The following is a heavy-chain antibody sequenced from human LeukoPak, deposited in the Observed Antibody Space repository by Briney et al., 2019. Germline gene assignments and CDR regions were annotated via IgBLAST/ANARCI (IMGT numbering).Heavy chain of an antibody. D-gene: IGHD2-8*01. V-gene: IGHV5-51*01. CDR1: GYRFSSYW. CDR3: ATTPYFSTNGYCEY. CDR2: IYPDASDI. J-gene: IGHJ4*02. Sequence: GESLKISCKGSGYRFSSYWTGWARQMPGKGLEWMGIIYPDASDIQYSPSFQGQVTISADRSINTAYLQWSSLKASDTAMYYCATTPYFSTNGYCEYWGQGTPVTVSS.